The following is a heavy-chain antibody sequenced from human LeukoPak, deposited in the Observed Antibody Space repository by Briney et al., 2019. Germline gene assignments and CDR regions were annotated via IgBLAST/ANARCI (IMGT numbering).Heavy chain of an antibody. D-gene: IGHD6-13*01. Sequence: PGESLKISCKGSGYSFTSYWIGWVRQMPGKGLEWMGIIYPRDSDTRYSPSFQGQVTISADKSISTAYLQWSSLKASDTAMYYCAGQERAAAGTDYYYYGMDVWGQGTTVTVSS. J-gene: IGHJ6*02. CDR2: IYPRDSDT. V-gene: IGHV5-51*01. CDR1: GYSFTSYW. CDR3: AGQERAAAGTDYYYYGMDV.